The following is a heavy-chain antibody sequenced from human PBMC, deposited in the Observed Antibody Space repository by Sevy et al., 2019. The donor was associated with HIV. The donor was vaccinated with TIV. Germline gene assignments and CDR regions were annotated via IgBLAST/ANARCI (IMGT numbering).Heavy chain of an antibody. J-gene: IGHJ4*02. Sequence: GESLKISCKASGYSFTTYWIAWVRQMPGKGLEWMGIMYPGDSDTRYSPSFQGQVTISADKSISTAYLQWSSLKASDTAMYYCARRRCCDSIRCEFDYWGQGTLVTVSS. CDR1: GYSFTTYW. D-gene: IGHD2-2*01. CDR3: ARRRCCDSIRCEFDY. CDR2: MYPGDSDT. V-gene: IGHV5-51*01.